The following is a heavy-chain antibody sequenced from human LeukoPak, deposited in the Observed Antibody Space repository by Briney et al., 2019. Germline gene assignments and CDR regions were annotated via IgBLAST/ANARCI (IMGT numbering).Heavy chain of an antibody. CDR2: ISYDGSNK. CDR1: GFTFSTYG. Sequence: GGSLRLSCAASGFTFSTYGMHWVRQAPGKGLEWVALISYDGSNKYYADSVKGRFTISRDNSKNTLYLQMNSLRAEDTAVYYCAKGSHMVRGGTGAFYWGQGTLVTVSS. CDR3: AKGSHMVRGGTGAFY. J-gene: IGHJ4*02. V-gene: IGHV3-30*18. D-gene: IGHD3-10*01.